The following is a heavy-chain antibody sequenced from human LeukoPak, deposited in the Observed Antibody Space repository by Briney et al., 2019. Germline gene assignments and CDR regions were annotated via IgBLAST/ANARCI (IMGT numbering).Heavy chain of an antibody. V-gene: IGHV4-38-2*02. CDR2: IYHSGST. D-gene: IGHD4-17*01. CDR3: ARRGLTVTPDDY. J-gene: IGHJ4*02. CDR1: GYSISSGYY. Sequence: SETLSLTCTVSGYSISSGYYWGRIRQPPGKGLEWIGSIYHSGSTYYNPSLKSRVTISVDTSKNQFSLKLSSVTAADTAVYYCARRGLTVTPDDYWGQGTLVTVSS.